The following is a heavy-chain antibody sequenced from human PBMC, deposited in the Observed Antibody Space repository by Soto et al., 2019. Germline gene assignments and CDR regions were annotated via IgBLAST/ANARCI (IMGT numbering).Heavy chain of an antibody. CDR3: VGPQSGSSYYYYYGVDV. CDR1: GASISSTAFF. Sequence: QLQLQQSGPGLVKPSETMSLTCTVSGASISSTAFFWTWVRQPPGKGLEWIGNIFYNGKTSYNSPLKSRLTISIDTSKNQFSLNLTSVTAADTGVYYCVGPQSGSSYYYYYGVDVWGQGTTVTVSS. D-gene: IGHD5-12*01. CDR2: IFYNGKT. J-gene: IGHJ6*02. V-gene: IGHV4-39*01.